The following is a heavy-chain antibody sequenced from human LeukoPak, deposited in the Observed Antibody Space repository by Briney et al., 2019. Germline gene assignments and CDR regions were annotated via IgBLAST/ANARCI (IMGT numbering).Heavy chain of an antibody. D-gene: IGHD7-27*01. V-gene: IGHV1-2*02. CDR2: INPNSGGT. Sequence: GASVKVSCKASGYTFTGYYMHWVRQAPGQGLEWMGWINPNSGGTNYARKFQGRVTMTRDTSISTAYMELSRLRSDDTAVYYCARGYWGSWYFDYWGQGTLVTVSS. CDR1: GYTFTGYY. J-gene: IGHJ4*02. CDR3: ARGYWGSWYFDY.